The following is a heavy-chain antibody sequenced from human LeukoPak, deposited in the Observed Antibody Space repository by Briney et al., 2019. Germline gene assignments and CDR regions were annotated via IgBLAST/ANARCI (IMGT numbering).Heavy chain of an antibody. CDR2: IYYSGST. J-gene: IGHJ6*02. Sequence: SETLSLTCTVSGGSISSYYWSWIRQPPGKGLEWVGYIYYSGSTNYNPSLKSRVTISVDTSKNQFSLKLSSVTAADTAVYYCARDHSRYYYYGMDVWGQGTTVTVSS. CDR3: ARDHSRYYYYGMDV. CDR1: GGSISSYY. V-gene: IGHV4-59*01. D-gene: IGHD6-13*01.